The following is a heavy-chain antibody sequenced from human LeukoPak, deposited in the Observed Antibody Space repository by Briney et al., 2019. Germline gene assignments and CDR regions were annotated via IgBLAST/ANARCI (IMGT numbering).Heavy chain of an antibody. CDR2: IIPIFGTA. Sequence: GASVKVSFKASGGTFSSYAISWVRQAPGQGLEWMGGIIPIFGTANYAQKFQGRVTITADESTSTAYMELSSLRSEDTAVYYCARTRSDIVVVPAAIIWFDPWGQGTLVTVSS. CDR1: GGTFSSYA. CDR3: ARTRSDIVVVPAAIIWFDP. V-gene: IGHV1-69*01. D-gene: IGHD2-2*02. J-gene: IGHJ5*02.